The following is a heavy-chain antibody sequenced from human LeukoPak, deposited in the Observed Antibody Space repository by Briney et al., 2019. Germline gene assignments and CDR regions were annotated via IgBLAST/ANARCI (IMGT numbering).Heavy chain of an antibody. V-gene: IGHV3-7*03. D-gene: IGHD1-26*01. CDR1: GFTFSSYW. CDR3: ARGQQVGPPFDFDY. J-gene: IGHJ4*02. CDR2: IKQDGSEK. Sequence: GGSLRLSCAASGFTFSSYWMSWVRQAPGKGLEWVANIKQDGSEKYYVDSVKGRFTISRDNAKNSLYLQMNSLRAEDTAVYYCARGQQVGPPFDFDYWGQGTLVTVSS.